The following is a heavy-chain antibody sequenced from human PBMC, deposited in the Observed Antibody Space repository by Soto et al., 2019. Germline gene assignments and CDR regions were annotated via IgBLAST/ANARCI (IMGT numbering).Heavy chain of an antibody. CDR1: GGSISSYY. V-gene: IGHV4-59*01. CDR3: ARASFGRSIAARPWFGDTVSPDYYGMDV. CDR2: IYYSGST. Sequence: PSETLSLTCTVSGGSISSYYWSWIRQPPGKGLEWIGYIYYSGSTNYNPSLKSRVTISVDTSKNQFSLKLSSVTAADTAVYYCARASFGRSIAARPWFGDTVSPDYYGMDVWGQGNTVPVSS. D-gene: IGHD6-6*01. J-gene: IGHJ6*02.